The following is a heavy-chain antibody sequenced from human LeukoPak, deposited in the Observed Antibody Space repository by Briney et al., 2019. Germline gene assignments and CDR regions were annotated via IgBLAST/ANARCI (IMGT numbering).Heavy chain of an antibody. V-gene: IGHV4-39*01. J-gene: IGHJ6*02. CDR2: IYYSGST. CDR1: GGSISSSSYY. CDR3: ARHNEYSSSWSSYYYYGMDV. D-gene: IGHD6-13*01. Sequence: SETLSLTCTVSGGSISSSSYYWGWIRQPPGKGLEWIGSIYYSGSTYYNPSLKSRVTISVDTSKNQFSLKLSSVTAADTAVYYYARHNEYSSSWSSYYYYGMDVWGQGTTVTASS.